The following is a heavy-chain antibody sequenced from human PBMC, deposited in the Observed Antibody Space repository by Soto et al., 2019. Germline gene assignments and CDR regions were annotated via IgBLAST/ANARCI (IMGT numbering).Heavy chain of an antibody. CDR1: GYTFTTYA. D-gene: IGHD3-10*01. Sequence: GASVKVSCKTSGYTFTTYAMHWVRQAPGQRPEWMGWINAGGGDTKYSQRLQGRVTISRDTSASTVYMELSSLTPEDTAVYYCARGRVVRGVTTSVPHDFWGQGTLVTVSS. V-gene: IGHV1-3*01. CDR2: INAGGGDT. CDR3: ARGRVVRGVTTSVPHDF. J-gene: IGHJ4*02.